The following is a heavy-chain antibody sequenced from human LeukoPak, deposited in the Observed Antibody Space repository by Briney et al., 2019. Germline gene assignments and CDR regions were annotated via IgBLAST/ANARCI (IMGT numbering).Heavy chain of an antibody. Sequence: PSETLSLTCAVYGGSFSGYYWSWIRQPPGKGLEWIGEINHSGSTNYNPSLKSRVTISVDTSKNQFSLKLSSVTAADTAVYYCATGVHGIAAAGDYYFDYWGQGTLVTVFS. D-gene: IGHD6-13*01. J-gene: IGHJ4*02. CDR1: GGSFSGYY. CDR3: ATGVHGIAAAGDYYFDY. V-gene: IGHV4-34*01. CDR2: INHSGST.